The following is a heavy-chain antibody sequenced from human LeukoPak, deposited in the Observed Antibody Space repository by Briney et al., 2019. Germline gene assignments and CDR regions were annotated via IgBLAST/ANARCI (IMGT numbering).Heavy chain of an antibody. D-gene: IGHD6-6*01. V-gene: IGHV1-2*06. J-gene: IGHJ6*03. Sequence: ASVKVSCKASGYTFTGYYMHWVRQAPGQGLEWMGRINPNSGGTNYAQKFRGRVTMTRDTSISTAYMELSRLRSDDTAVYYCASVPSPYYYYYMDVWGKGTTVTVSS. CDR3: ASVPSPYYYYYMDV. CDR1: GYTFTGYY. CDR2: INPNSGGT.